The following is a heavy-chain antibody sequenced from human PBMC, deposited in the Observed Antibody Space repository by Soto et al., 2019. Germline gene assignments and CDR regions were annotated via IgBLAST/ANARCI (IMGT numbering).Heavy chain of an antibody. CDR2: IKSKISGGTA. Sequence: EVQLLESGGGLVKPGGSLRLSCAASGFTFSDGWMNSVRQAPGKGLERVGRIKSKISGGTADYVAPVIGRFTISRDDAKNTVYLQMNSLKIEDTAVYYCTTTGGHLHSDPVDYWGQGALVTVSS. J-gene: IGHJ4*02. V-gene: IGHV3-15*07. D-gene: IGHD2-8*02. CDR1: GFTFSDGW. CDR3: TTTGGHLHSDPVDY.